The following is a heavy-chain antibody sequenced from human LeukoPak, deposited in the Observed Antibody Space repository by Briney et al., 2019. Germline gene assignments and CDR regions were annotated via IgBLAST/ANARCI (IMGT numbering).Heavy chain of an antibody. CDR1: GFTFSSYS. J-gene: IGHJ5*02. D-gene: IGHD6-19*01. Sequence: GGSLRLSCAVSGFTFSSYSMNWVRQAPGKGLEWVSSISSSSSYIYYADSVKGRFTISRDNAKNSLYLQMNSLRAEDTAVYYCARVGAVAVNWFDPWGQGTLVTVSS. CDR2: ISSSSSYI. V-gene: IGHV3-21*01. CDR3: ARVGAVAVNWFDP.